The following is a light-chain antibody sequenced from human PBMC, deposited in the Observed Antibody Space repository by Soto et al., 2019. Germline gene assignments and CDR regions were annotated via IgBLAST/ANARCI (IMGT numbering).Light chain of an antibody. V-gene: IGKV3-15*01. Sequence: IVITESSATLAVSPREGATLSCRASQSVRDNLAWYQQKPGQAPRLLIYRASTRATGVPARFSGSGSGTEFTLTISSLQSEDSAVYYCQQPNQWPITFGQGTRLEIK. CDR3: QQPNQWPIT. CDR2: RAS. J-gene: IGKJ5*01. CDR1: QSVRDN.